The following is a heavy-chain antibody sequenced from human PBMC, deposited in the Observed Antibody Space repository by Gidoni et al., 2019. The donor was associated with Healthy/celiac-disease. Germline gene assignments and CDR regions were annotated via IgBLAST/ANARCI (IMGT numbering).Heavy chain of an antibody. Sequence: EVQLVESGGVVVQPGGSLRLSCAASGFTFDDSTMHWVRQAPGKGLEWVSLISWDGGSTYYADSVKGRFTISRDNSKNSLYLQMNSLRTEDTALYYCAKARGKYSSSWYGYYGMDVWGQGTTVTVSS. CDR2: ISWDGGST. V-gene: IGHV3-43*01. J-gene: IGHJ6*02. CDR3: AKARGKYSSSWYGYYGMDV. CDR1: GFTFDDST. D-gene: IGHD6-13*01.